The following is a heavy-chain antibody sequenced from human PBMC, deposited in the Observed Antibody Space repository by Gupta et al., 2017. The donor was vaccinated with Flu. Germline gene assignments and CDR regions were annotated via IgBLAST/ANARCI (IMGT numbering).Heavy chain of an antibody. J-gene: IGHJ4*02. CDR3: AHRQDVDGKWDSAYFDH. V-gene: IGHV2-5*02. Sequence: PGKALEWLALIYWDNDRRDNPSLESRLTVTKDTSKNQVVLTMTNMDPVDTATYYCAHRQDVDGKWDSAYFDHWGQGVLVTVSS. CDR2: IYWDNDR. D-gene: IGHD3-9*01.